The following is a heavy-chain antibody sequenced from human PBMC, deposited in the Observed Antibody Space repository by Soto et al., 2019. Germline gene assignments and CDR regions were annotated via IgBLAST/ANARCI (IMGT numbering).Heavy chain of an antibody. CDR1: GYTFTSYY. J-gene: IGHJ4*02. Sequence: ASVKVSCKASGYTFTSYYMHWVRQAPGQGLEWMGIINPSGGSTSYAQKFQGRVTMTRDTSTSTVYMELSSLRSEDTAVYYCARGDGSGSHRSYYFDYWGQGXLVTVYS. CDR2: INPSGGST. D-gene: IGHD3-10*01. V-gene: IGHV1-46*01. CDR3: ARGDGSGSHRSYYFDY.